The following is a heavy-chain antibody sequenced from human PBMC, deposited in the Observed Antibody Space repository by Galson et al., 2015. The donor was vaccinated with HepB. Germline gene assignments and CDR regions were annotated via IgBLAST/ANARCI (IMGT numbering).Heavy chain of an antibody. J-gene: IGHJ2*01. Sequence: TLSLTCSVSGGSLSSGGHYWSWIRQRPGKGLEWIGYIYYTGSSSYNPSLKSRLTISVDTSKNQLSLKLNSVTAADTAVYYCARVTSSVGWYFDLWGRGTLVAVSS. D-gene: IGHD3-10*01. CDR2: IYYTGSS. CDR1: GGSLSSGGHY. CDR3: ARVTSSVGWYFDL. V-gene: IGHV4-31*03.